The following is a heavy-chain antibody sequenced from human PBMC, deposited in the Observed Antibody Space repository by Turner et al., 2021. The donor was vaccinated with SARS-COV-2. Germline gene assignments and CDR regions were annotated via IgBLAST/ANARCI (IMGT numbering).Heavy chain of an antibody. V-gene: IGHV1-18*01. CDR1: GYTFTSYD. J-gene: IGHJ5*02. CDR2: ISAYNGNT. CDR3: ARDRIAAAGTGWFDP. Sequence: QVQLVQSGAEVKKPGASVKVPCKASGYTFTSYDISWVRQAPGQGLEWMGWISAYNGNTNYAQELQGRVTMTTDTSTSTAYMELRSLRSDDTAVYYCARDRIAAAGTGWFDPWGQGTLVTVSS. D-gene: IGHD6-13*01.